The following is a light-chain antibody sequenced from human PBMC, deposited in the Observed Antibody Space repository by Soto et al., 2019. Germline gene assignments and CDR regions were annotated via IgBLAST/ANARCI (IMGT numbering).Light chain of an antibody. V-gene: IGKV4-1*01. CDR2: WAS. J-gene: IGKJ1*01. CDR1: QSVVYSSNNKNY. CDR3: QQYYSTPWT. Sequence: IVMTQSPGSLSLSLGHIPTINCKSSQSVVYSSNNKNYLAWYQQKPGQPPKLLIYWASTRESGVPDRFSGSGSGTDFTLTISSLQAEDVAVYYCQQYYSTPWTFGQGTKVDIK.